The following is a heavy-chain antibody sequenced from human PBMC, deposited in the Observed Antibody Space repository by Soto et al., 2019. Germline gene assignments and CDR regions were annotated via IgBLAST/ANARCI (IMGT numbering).Heavy chain of an antibody. CDR2: IHHRGTT. D-gene: IGHD2-21*02. J-gene: IGHJ4*02. CDR1: GDSIRSDKW. CDR3: ARGGDWKFDF. Sequence: QVQLQEWGPGLVKPSGTLSLTCDVSGDSIRSDKWWSWVRQSPGRGLEWIGEIHHRGTTNCNPSLKSRVTISVEKSKNQLSLEMTSLTAADTAIYYCARGGDWKFDFWGQGSLVTVSS. V-gene: IGHV4-4*02.